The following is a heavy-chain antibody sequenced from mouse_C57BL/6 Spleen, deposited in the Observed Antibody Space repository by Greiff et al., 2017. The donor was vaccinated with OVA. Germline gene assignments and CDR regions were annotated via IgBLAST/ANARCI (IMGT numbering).Heavy chain of an antibody. V-gene: IGHV1-18*01. J-gene: IGHJ3*01. CDR3: ARSYDYDGGWFAY. CDR2: INPNNGGT. CDR1: GYTFTDYN. D-gene: IGHD2-4*01. Sequence: VQLQQSGPELVKPGASVKIPCKASGYTFTDYNMAWVKQSHGKSLEWIGDINPNNGGTIYNQKFKGKATLTVDKSSSTAYLELRSLTSEDTAVYYCARSYDYDGGWFAYWGRGSLVTVSA.